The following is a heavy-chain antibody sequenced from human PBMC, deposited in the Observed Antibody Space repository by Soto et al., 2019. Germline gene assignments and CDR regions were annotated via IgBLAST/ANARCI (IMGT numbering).Heavy chain of an antibody. Sequence: QVQLQESGPGLVKPSETLSLTCTVYGGSVSSGSYFWSWIRQPPGKGLEWIGYIYYSGSTNYNPSLKSRVTISVDTSKNQFSLKLSSVTAADTAVYYCASYSSGWYDVSYWGQGSLVTVSS. CDR3: ASYSSGWYDVSY. V-gene: IGHV4-61*01. J-gene: IGHJ4*02. CDR2: IYYSGST. D-gene: IGHD6-19*01. CDR1: GGSVSSGSYF.